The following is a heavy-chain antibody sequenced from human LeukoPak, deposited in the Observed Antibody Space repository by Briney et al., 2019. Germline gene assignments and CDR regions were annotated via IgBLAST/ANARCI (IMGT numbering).Heavy chain of an antibody. CDR3: ARRQIVRITRTHAFDI. J-gene: IGHJ3*02. CDR2: INWNGGSR. V-gene: IGHV3-20*04. D-gene: IGHD1-26*01. Sequence: GGSLRLSCAASGFTFSNYAMSWVRQAPGKGLEWVSGINWNGGSRGYADSVRGRFTISRDNAKNSLYLQMNGLRAEDTAFYYCARRQIVRITRTHAFDIWGQGTMVTVSS. CDR1: GFTFSNYA.